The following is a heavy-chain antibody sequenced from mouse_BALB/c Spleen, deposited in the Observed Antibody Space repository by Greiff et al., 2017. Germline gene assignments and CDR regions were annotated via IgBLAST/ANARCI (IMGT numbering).Heavy chain of an antibody. CDR3: AGGGRGYYFDY. CDR2: ILTGSGST. CDR1: GYTFSSYW. V-gene: IGHV1-9*01. Sequence: VQLQQSGAELMKPGASVKISCKATGYTFSSYWIEWVKQRPGNGLEWIGEILTGSGSTNYNEKFKGKATFTADTSSNTAYMQLSSLTSEDSAVYYCAGGGRGYYFDYWGQGTTLTVSS. J-gene: IGHJ2*01. D-gene: IGHD3-3*01.